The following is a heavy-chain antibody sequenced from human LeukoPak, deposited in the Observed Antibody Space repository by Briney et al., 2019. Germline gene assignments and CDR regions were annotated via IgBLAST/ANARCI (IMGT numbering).Heavy chain of an antibody. CDR1: GFTFSDYY. CDR2: ISSSGSTI. D-gene: IGHD3-22*01. J-gene: IGHJ4*02. CDR3: ARDFDDSSGYYDLWDY. Sequence: GGSLRLSCAASGFTFSDYYMSWIRQAPGKGLEWVSYISSSGSTIYYADSVKGRFTISRDNAKNSLFLQMNSLRAEDTAVYYCARDFDDSSGYYDLWDYWGQGTLVTVSS. V-gene: IGHV3-11*01.